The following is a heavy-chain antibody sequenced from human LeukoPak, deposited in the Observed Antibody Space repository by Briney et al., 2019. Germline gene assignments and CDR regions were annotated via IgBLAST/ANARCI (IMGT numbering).Heavy chain of an antibody. D-gene: IGHD6-13*01. CDR2: ISAYNGNT. J-gene: IGHJ4*02. Sequence: ASVKVSCKASGYTFTSYGISWVRQAPGQGLQWLGWISAYNGNTNYAQRFQGRVTMTTDRSTSTAYMEVRSLRSDDTAVYYCARGGPGIAAPLDYWGQGTLVAVSS. CDR1: GYTFTSYG. CDR3: ARGGPGIAAPLDY. V-gene: IGHV1-18*01.